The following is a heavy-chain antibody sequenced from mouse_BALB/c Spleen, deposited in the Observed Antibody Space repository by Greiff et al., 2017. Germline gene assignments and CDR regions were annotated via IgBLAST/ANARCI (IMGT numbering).Heavy chain of an antibody. CDR1: GYTFTSYW. D-gene: IGHD4-1*01. J-gene: IGHJ3*01. V-gene: IGHV1-7*01. Sequence: QVQLKESGAELAKPGASVKMSCKASGYTFTSYWMHWVKQRPGQGLEWIGYINPSTGYTEYNQKFKDKATLTADKSSSTAYMQLSSLTSEDSAVYYCARLPNWDVGGFAYWGQGTLVTVSA. CDR2: INPSTGYT. CDR3: ARLPNWDVGGFAY.